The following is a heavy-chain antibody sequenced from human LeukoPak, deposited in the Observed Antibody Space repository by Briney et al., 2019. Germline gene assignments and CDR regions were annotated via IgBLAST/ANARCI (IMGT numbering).Heavy chain of an antibody. CDR2: MSPNSGNT. Sequence: ASVTVSCTTSGCTFTNYDINWVRQATGQGFEWMGWMSPNSGNTGYAQKFQGRVTMTRDTSTSTVYMELSSLRSEDTAVYYCARQGTYSNAIGLGYWGQGTLVTVSS. CDR1: GCTFTNYD. D-gene: IGHD6-13*01. V-gene: IGHV1-8*01. J-gene: IGHJ4*02. CDR3: ARQGTYSNAIGLGY.